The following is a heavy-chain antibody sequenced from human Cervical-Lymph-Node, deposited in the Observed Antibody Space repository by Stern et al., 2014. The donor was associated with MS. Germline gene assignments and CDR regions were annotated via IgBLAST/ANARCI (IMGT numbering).Heavy chain of an antibody. V-gene: IGHV3-33*01. J-gene: IGHJ4*02. D-gene: IGHD1-7*01. Sequence: VQLVESGGGVVQPGRSLRLSCAASGFTFSNYGLHWVRQAPGTGLAWLAVIGYDGNKKYYADSVEGRFTISRDNSKNTLFLQMSSLTAEDTALYYCARGNWNYEGMGYWGQGTLVTVSS. CDR3: ARGNWNYEGMGY. CDR2: IGYDGNKK. CDR1: GFTFSNYG.